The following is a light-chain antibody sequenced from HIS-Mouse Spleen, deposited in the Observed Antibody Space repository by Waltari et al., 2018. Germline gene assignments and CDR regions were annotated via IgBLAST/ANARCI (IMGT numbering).Light chain of an antibody. CDR3: QKYNSAPLIT. J-gene: IGKJ5*01. CDR2: AAS. CDR1: QGISNY. Sequence: DIQMTQSPSSLSASVGDRVTITCRASQGISNYLAWYQQKPGKVPKLLIYAASTFQSGVPSRFSGSGSRTDFTLTISSLQPEDVATYYCQKYNSAPLITFGQGTRLEIK. V-gene: IGKV1-27*01.